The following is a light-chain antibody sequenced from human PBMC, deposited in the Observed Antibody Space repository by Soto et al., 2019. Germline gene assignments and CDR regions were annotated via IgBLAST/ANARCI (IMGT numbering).Light chain of an antibody. V-gene: IGLV2-14*01. CDR2: EVT. CDR3: SSYTSNNTWV. Sequence: QSALTQPAYVSGSPGQSITISCTGTSSDVGGYNYVFWYQQHPGKAPKLMIYEVTNRPSGVSNRFSGSKSGNTASLTISGLQAEDEADYYCSSYTSNNTWVFGGGTQLTVL. J-gene: IGLJ3*02. CDR1: SSDVGGYNY.